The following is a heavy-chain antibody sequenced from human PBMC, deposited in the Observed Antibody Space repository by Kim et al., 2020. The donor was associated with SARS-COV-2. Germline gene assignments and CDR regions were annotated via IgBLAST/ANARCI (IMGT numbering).Heavy chain of an antibody. V-gene: IGHV3-33*06. CDR1: GFTFSSYG. D-gene: IGHD6-13*01. CDR3: AKEGGIAAASPYYYGMDV. CDR2: IWYDGSNK. Sequence: GGSLRLSCAASGFTFSSYGMHWVRQAPGKGLEWVAVIWYDGSNKYYADSVKGRFTISRDNSKNTLYLQMNSLRAEDTAVYYCAKEGGIAAASPYYYGMDVWGQGTTVTVSS. J-gene: IGHJ6*02.